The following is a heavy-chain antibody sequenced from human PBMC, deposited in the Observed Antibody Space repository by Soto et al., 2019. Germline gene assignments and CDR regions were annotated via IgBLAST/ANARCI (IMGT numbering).Heavy chain of an antibody. CDR1: GYTFSNYD. D-gene: IGHD3-10*01. J-gene: IGHJ4*02. Sequence: QVQLVQSGGELKKPGASVKGSCKASGYTFSNYDMNWLRQATGQEPEWIGWVNPNNGDTGYAQKFQGRVTLTTDISTTTAYMELTSLRSEDTAIYYCPKVSRKGSAIDFDYWGQGTLITVSS. CDR3: PKVSRKGSAIDFDY. V-gene: IGHV1-8*01. CDR2: VNPNNGDT.